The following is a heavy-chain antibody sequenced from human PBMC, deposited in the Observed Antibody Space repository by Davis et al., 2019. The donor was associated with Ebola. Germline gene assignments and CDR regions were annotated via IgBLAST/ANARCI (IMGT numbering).Heavy chain of an antibody. CDR1: GCTFSSYA. D-gene: IGHD3-10*01. Sequence: SENVSCKPSGCTFSSYALSWLRQAPGQGLEWMGRIIPILGKANYEQKLQGRVTITADKSTSTAYMGLSSLRSEDTAVYYCARPDTGRTGFGLDYWGQGTLVTVSS. CDR3: ARPDTGRTGFGLDY. V-gene: IGHV1-69*10. J-gene: IGHJ4*02. CDR2: IIPILGKA.